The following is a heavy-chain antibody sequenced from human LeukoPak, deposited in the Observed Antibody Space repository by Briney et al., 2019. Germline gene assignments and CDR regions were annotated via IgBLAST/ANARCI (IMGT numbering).Heavy chain of an antibody. J-gene: IGHJ5*02. Sequence: PGGSLRLSCAASGFTFSSYAMHWVRQAPGKGLEYVSAISTNGGSTYYANSVKGRFTISRDNSKNTLYLEMKSLRPEDTAVYYCAKDLMRDRWFGESWGQGTLVTVSS. V-gene: IGHV3-64*01. CDR3: AKDLMRDRWFGES. CDR2: ISTNGGST. CDR1: GFTFSSYA. D-gene: IGHD3-10*01.